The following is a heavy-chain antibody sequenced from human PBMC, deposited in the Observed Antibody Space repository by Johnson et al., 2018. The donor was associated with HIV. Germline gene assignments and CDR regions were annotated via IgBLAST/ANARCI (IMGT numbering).Heavy chain of an antibody. J-gene: IGHJ3*02. CDR2: ISYDGSNK. D-gene: IGHD3-10*01. V-gene: IGHV3-30-3*01. CDR1: GFTFSSYA. Sequence: QVQLVESGGGVVQPGRSLRLSCAASGFTFSSYAMHWVRQAPGKGLEWVAVISYDGSNKYYADYVKGRFTISRDNSKNTLFLQMNSLRAEDTAVYYCARGFGELRFFDIWGQGTMVTVSS. CDR3: ARGFGELRFFDI.